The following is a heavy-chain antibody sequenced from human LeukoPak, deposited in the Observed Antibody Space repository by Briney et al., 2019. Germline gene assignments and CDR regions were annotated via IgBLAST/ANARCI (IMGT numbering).Heavy chain of an antibody. CDR1: GFTFSSYW. CDR2: IKQDGSEK. Sequence: GGSLRLSCAASGFTFSSYWMSWVRQAPGKGLEWVANIKQDGSEKYYVDSVKGRFTISRDNAKNSLYLQMNSLRAEDTAVYYCARLPYSSGWLFNWFDPWGQGTLVTVSS. CDR3: ARLPYSSGWLFNWFDP. D-gene: IGHD6-19*01. V-gene: IGHV3-7*01. J-gene: IGHJ5*02.